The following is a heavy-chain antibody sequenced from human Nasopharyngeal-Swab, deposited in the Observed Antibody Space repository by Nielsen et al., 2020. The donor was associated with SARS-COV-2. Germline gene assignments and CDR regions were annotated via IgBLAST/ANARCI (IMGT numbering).Heavy chain of an antibody. J-gene: IGHJ4*02. Sequence: ASVKVSCKASGYTFTSYYMHWVRQAPGRGLEWMGIINPSGGSTSYAQKFQGRVTMTRDTSTSTVYMELSSLRSEDTAVYYCARDEGWIVVVTAILDYWGQGTLVTVSS. D-gene: IGHD2-21*02. CDR2: INPSGGST. CDR1: GYTFTSYY. V-gene: IGHV1-46*01. CDR3: ARDEGWIVVVTAILDY.